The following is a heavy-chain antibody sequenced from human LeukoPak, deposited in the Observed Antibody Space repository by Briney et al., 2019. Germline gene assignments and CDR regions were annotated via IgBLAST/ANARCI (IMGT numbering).Heavy chain of an antibody. D-gene: IGHD3-10*01. J-gene: IGHJ3*02. CDR1: GGSINSRSYY. Sequence: SETLSLTCTVSGGSINSRSYYWGWIRQPPGKGLEWIGSSYHSGSIYYKPSLESRVTVSVDKSTNQFSLELTSMSAADTAIYYCVRQSFGGSGTYYVPDIWGQGTMVTVSS. CDR2: SYHSGSI. V-gene: IGHV4-39*01. CDR3: VRQSFGGSGTYYVPDI.